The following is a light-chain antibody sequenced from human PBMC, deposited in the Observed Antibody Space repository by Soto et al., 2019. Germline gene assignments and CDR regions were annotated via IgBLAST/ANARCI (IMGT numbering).Light chain of an antibody. CDR2: SAS. J-gene: IGKJ5*01. Sequence: EIQWNQSPYVLSASGGETVNITCRASQALSNYLAWYQQTPGKAPDLLIYSASTLQSGVPSRFSGSASGTYFALTISSLQPEDFATYYCQQASSFPLTFGQGTRLEN. CDR3: QQASSFPLT. CDR1: QALSNY. V-gene: IGKV1-9*01.